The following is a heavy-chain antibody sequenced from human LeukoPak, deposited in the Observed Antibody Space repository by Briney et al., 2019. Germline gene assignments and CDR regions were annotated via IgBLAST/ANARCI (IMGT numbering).Heavy chain of an antibody. CDR3: ARDLSSSGSYYSYFDY. D-gene: IGHD1-26*01. CDR1: GGSFSGYY. Sequence: SETLSLTCAVYGGSFSGYYWSWIRQPPGKGLEWIGEINHSGSTNYNPSLKSRVTISVDTSKNQFSLKLSSVTAADTAVYYCARDLSSSGSYYSYFDYWGQGTLVTVSS. V-gene: IGHV4-34*01. J-gene: IGHJ4*02. CDR2: INHSGST.